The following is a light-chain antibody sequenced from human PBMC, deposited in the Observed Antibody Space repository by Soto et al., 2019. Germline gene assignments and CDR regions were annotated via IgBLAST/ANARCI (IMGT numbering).Light chain of an antibody. CDR3: QQYGSSPAIT. CDR1: QSVSSSY. V-gene: IGKV3-20*01. CDR2: GAS. J-gene: IGKJ5*01. Sequence: DIVLTQSPGTLSLSPGEIATLSCRASQSVSSSYLAWYQQKPGQAPRLLIYGASSRATGIPDRFSGSGSGTDYTLTISRLEPEDFAVYYCQQYGSSPAITFGQGKRLAIK.